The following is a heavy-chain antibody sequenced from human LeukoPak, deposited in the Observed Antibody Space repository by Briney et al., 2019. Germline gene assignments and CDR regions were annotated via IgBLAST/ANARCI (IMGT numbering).Heavy chain of an antibody. CDR3: AKDIGYSGYDSAFDI. CDR2: ISWNSGSI. Sequence: GRSLRLSCAASGFTFDDYAMHWVRHAPGKGLEWVSGISWNSGSIGYADSVKGRFTISRDNAKNSLYLQMNSLRAEDTALYYCAKDIGYSGYDSAFDIWGQGTMVTVSS. D-gene: IGHD5-12*01. J-gene: IGHJ3*02. V-gene: IGHV3-9*01. CDR1: GFTFDDYA.